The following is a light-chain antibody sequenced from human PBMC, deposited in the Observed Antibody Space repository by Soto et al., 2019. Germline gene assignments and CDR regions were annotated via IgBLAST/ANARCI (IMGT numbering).Light chain of an antibody. V-gene: IGLV3-21*04. CDR3: QVWDSSSDHLYV. CDR2: YDS. Sequence: YELTQPPSVSVAPGKTARITCGGNNIGSKSVHWYQQKPGQAPVLVIYYDSDRPSGIPERFSGSNSGNTATLTISRVEAGDEADYYCQVWDSSSDHLYVFGTGTKVTVL. J-gene: IGLJ1*01. CDR1: NIGSKS.